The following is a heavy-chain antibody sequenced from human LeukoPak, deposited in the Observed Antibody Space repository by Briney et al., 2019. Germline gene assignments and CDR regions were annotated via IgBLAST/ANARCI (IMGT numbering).Heavy chain of an antibody. Sequence: SETLSLTCTVAGGSISSHYWSWIRQPPGKGLEWVGYIYYSGTTNYNPSLKSRVTISVDTSKNQCSLKLSSVTAADTAVYYCARQTDYYDSSGLQAFDIWGQGTMVTVSS. CDR1: GGSISSHY. J-gene: IGHJ3*02. D-gene: IGHD3-22*01. V-gene: IGHV4-59*11. CDR2: IYYSGTT. CDR3: ARQTDYYDSSGLQAFDI.